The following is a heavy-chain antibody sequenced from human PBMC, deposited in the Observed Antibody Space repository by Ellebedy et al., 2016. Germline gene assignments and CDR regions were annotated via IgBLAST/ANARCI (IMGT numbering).Heavy chain of an antibody. CDR3: AKTSGWGYGEN. V-gene: IGHV1-18*04. D-gene: IGHD3-10*01. CDR2: VNTFSGNT. J-gene: IGHJ4*02. Sequence: ASVKVSCXASGYTFTTFSITWVRQVPGQGLEWMGFVNTFSGNTKFAQKFQGRVSMTTDSSTHTACMDLRSLRSDDTAMYYCAKTSGWGYGENWGQGTLVTVSS. CDR1: GYTFTTFS.